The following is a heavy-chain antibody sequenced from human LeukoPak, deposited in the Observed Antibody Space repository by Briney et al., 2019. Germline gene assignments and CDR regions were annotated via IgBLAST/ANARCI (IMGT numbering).Heavy chain of an antibody. Sequence: GGSPRLSCAASGFTFSSYAMHWVRQAPGKGLEWVAVISYDGSNKYYADSVKGRFTISRDNSKNTLYLQMNSLRAEDTAVYYCARDDCSGGSCYILIDWGQGTLVTVSS. CDR2: ISYDGSNK. D-gene: IGHD2-15*01. CDR1: GFTFSSYA. CDR3: ARDDCSGGSCYILID. V-gene: IGHV3-30-3*01. J-gene: IGHJ4*02.